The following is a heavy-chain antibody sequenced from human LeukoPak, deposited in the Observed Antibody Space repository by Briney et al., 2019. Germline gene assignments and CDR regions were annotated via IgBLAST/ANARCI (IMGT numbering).Heavy chain of an antibody. CDR3: ARGLVVRGVMPRAHFDY. CDR1: GGSFSGYY. J-gene: IGHJ4*02. V-gene: IGHV4-34*01. D-gene: IGHD3-10*01. Sequence: SSETLSLTCAVYGGSFSGYYWSWIRQPPGKGLEWIGEINHSGSTNYNPSLKSRVTISVDTSKNQFSLKLSSVTAADTAVYYYARGLVVRGVMPRAHFDYWGQGTLVTVSS. CDR2: INHSGST.